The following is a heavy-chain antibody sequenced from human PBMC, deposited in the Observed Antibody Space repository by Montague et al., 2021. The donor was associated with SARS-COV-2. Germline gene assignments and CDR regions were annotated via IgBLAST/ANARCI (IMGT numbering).Heavy chain of an antibody. D-gene: IGHD3-22*01. Sequence: LSCAASGFTFSNYSMNWIRQPPGKGLEWIGEINHSGSINYNPSLKSRVTISVDTSKNQFSLKLGSVTAADTAVYYCARVPDYYDSSGYYSDAFDIWGQGTMVTVSS. CDR2: INHSGSI. CDR3: ARVPDYYDSSGYYSDAFDI. CDR1: GFTFSNYS. J-gene: IGHJ3*02. V-gene: IGHV4-34*01.